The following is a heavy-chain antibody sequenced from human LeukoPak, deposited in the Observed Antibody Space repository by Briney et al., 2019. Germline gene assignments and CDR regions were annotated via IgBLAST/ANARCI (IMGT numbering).Heavy chain of an antibody. CDR1: GGSFSGW. D-gene: IGHD2-15*01. CDR3: ARHNGWAFDI. J-gene: IGHJ3*02. V-gene: IGHV4-34*01. Sequence: SETLSLTCAVYGGSFSGWWSWIRQPPGKGLEWIGEIHHSGGTEYNPSFRSLDTISVDTSKRQISLKMTSVTAADTAIYYCARHNGWAFDIWGQGTVVTVSS. CDR2: IHHSGGT.